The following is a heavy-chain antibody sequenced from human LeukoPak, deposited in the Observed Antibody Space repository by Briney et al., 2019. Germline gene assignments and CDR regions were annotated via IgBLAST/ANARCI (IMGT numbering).Heavy chain of an antibody. CDR3: ARLDYYYGSGSFHSH. D-gene: IGHD3-10*01. V-gene: IGHV4-34*01. CDR2: INHSGST. J-gene: IGHJ4*02. Sequence: SETLSLTCVVYGGSFSGYYWSWIRQPPGKGLEWIGEINHSGSTNYNPSLKSRVTISVDASKNRFSLELSSVTAADTAVYFCARLDYYYGSGSFHSHWGQGTLVTVSS. CDR1: GGSFSGYY.